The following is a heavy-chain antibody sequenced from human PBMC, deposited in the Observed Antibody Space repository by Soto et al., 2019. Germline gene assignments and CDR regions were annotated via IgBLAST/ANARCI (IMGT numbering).Heavy chain of an antibody. CDR3: AKREGNTYGLFH. V-gene: IGHV3-74*01. D-gene: IGHD5-18*01. CDR2: IKTDGSST. Sequence: EVQLVESGGGLVQPGGSLRLSCAASGFSFSSYWIHWVRQSPGQGLVWVSRIKTDGSSTDYADSVKGRFTIYRDNAKNTLYLQMNSLRAEDTAVYYCAKREGNTYGLFHWGQGTLVTVSS. CDR1: GFSFSSYW. J-gene: IGHJ4*02.